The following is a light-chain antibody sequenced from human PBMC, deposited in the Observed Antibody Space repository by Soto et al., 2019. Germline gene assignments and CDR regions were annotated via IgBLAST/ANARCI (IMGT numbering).Light chain of an antibody. J-gene: IGKJ1*01. Sequence: EIVMTQSPATLSVSPGERATLSCRASQSVSGNLAWYQQNPGQAPRLLSYGASTRATGIPARFSGSGSGTEFTLTISSLQSEGFAVYCCQQYNNWPPTFGQGTKVEIK. V-gene: IGKV3D-15*01. CDR1: QSVSGN. CDR2: GAS. CDR3: QQYNNWPPT.